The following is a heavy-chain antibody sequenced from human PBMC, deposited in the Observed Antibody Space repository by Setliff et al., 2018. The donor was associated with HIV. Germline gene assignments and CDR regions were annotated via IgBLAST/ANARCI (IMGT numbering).Heavy chain of an antibody. D-gene: IGHD3-10*01. V-gene: IGHV4-39*07. CDR1: GGSINSGTYY. CDR3: ARGQGEVTMVRGVIITLGGRESYYFDY. J-gene: IGHJ4*02. Sequence: SETLSLTCTVSGGSINSGTYYWSWIRQPPGKGLEWIGEINHSGSTNYNPSLKSRVTISVDTSKNQFSLKLSSVTAADTAVYYCARGQGEVTMVRGVIITLGGRESYYFDYWGQGTLVTVSS. CDR2: INHSGST.